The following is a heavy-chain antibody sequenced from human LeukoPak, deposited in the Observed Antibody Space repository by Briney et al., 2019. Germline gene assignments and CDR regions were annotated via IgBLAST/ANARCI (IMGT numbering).Heavy chain of an antibody. CDR3: AKDLGYYDSSGKAPWAFDI. CDR2: IKQDGSAK. D-gene: IGHD3-22*01. CDR1: GFTFSDYW. V-gene: IGHV3-7*03. Sequence: GGSLRLSCAASGFTFSDYWMSWVRQAPGKGLEWVANIKQDGSAKYYVDSVKGRFTISRDNAKNSLYLQMNSLRAEDTAVYYCAKDLGYYDSSGKAPWAFDIWGQGTMVTVSS. J-gene: IGHJ3*02.